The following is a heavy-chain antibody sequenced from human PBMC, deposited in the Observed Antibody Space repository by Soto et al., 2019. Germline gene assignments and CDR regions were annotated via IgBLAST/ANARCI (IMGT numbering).Heavy chain of an antibody. CDR1: GFTFNSYG. J-gene: IGHJ4*02. V-gene: IGHV3-33*01. D-gene: IGHD1-7*01. Sequence: QVQLVESGGGVVQPGRSLRLSCAASGFTFNSYGMHCVRQAPGKGLEWVAVIWYDGSNKYYADSVKGRFTISRDNSKNTLYLQMNSLRADDTAVYYCARSHNWNYVGLDYWGQGTLVTVSS. CDR2: IWYDGSNK. CDR3: ARSHNWNYVGLDY.